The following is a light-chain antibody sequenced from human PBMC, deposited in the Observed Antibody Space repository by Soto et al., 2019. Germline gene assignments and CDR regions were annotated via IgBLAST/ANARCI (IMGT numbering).Light chain of an antibody. J-gene: IGLJ2*01. CDR3: LLYYSGARV. V-gene: IGLV7-46*02. CDR2: DTS. Sequence: QAVVTQEPSLTVSPGGTVTLTCGSSTGAVITGHYPYWFQQKPGQAPRTLIYDTSDKHSWTPARFSGSLLGGKAALTLLGAQPEDEADYYCLLYYSGARVFGGGTKLTVL. CDR1: TGAVITGHY.